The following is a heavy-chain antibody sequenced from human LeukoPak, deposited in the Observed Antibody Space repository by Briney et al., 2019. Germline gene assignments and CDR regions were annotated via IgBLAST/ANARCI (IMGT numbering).Heavy chain of an antibody. D-gene: IGHD3-10*01. CDR2: IYYSGIT. CDR3: ARWGSNMAREKGDH. J-gene: IGHJ4*02. Sequence: SETLSLTCTVSGGSISSYYWSWIRQPPGKGLECIGYIYYSGITNYNPSLKTRVTILVGTSKNQFSLKLSSVTAADTAVYYCARWGSNMAREKGDHWGQGTLVTVSS. CDR1: GGSISSYY. V-gene: IGHV4-59*08.